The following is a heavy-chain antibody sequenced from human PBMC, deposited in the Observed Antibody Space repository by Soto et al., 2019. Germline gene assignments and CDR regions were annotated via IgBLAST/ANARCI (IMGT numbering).Heavy chain of an antibody. V-gene: IGHV4-39*01. J-gene: IGHJ3*02. CDR1: GGSISSSSYY. CDR3: ARQGSGSYTAFDI. Sequence: QLQLQESGPGLVKPSETLSLTCTVSGGSISSSSYYWGWIRQPPGKGLEWIGTIYYSGSTYYNPSLKSRVTISVDTSKNQFSLKLSSVTAADTAVYYCARQGSGSYTAFDIWAKGQWSPSLQ. D-gene: IGHD1-26*01. CDR2: IYYSGST.